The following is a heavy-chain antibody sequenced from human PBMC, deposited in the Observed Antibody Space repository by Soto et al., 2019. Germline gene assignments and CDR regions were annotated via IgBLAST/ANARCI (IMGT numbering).Heavy chain of an antibody. CDR3: GGDSSGYFYPDVFDI. V-gene: IGHV3-48*02. J-gene: IGHJ3*02. CDR1: GFTFSRYS. Sequence: GGSLSLSCATSGFTFSRYSINWVRQAPGKGLEWVSYISSSSSTIYYADSVKGRFTISRDNAKNSLYLQMNSLRDEDTAVYYCGGDSSGYFYPDVFDIWGQGTMVTVSS. D-gene: IGHD3-22*01. CDR2: ISSSSSTI.